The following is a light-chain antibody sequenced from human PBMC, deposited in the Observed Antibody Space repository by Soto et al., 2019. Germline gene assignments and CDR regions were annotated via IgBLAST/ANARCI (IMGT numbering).Light chain of an antibody. J-gene: IGKJ4*01. CDR2: HAS. CDR3: QQYNEWPLT. CDR1: QSVSNN. V-gene: IGKV3-15*01. Sequence: EIVMTQSPATLSVSPGERATLSCRASQSVSNNLAWYQQKPGQAPRLLIYHASNGATGIPARFSGSGSGTEHTLTLSSVQSEDFAVYYCQQYNEWPLTFGGGTKVEIK.